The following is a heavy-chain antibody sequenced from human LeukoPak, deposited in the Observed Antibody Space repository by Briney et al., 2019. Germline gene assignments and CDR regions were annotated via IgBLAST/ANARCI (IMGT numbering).Heavy chain of an antibody. CDR2: IYYSGST. J-gene: IGHJ5*02. CDR3: ARGSYYDSSGYYSYWFDP. Sequence: SETLSLTCTVSGGSISSYYWSWIRQPPGKGLEWIGYIYYSGSTNYDPSLKSRVTISVDTSKNQFSLKLRSVTAADTAVYYCARGSYYDSSGYYSYWFDPWGQGTLVTVSS. V-gene: IGHV4-59*01. CDR1: GGSISSYY. D-gene: IGHD3-22*01.